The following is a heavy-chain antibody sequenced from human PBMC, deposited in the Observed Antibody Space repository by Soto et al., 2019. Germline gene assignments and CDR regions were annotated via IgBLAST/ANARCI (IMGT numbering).Heavy chain of an antibody. J-gene: IGHJ4*02. D-gene: IGHD3-22*01. Sequence: GGSLRLSCAASGFTFSSYVIHWVRQAPGKGLEWVALISTDGTDKYYPDSVRGRFTISRDNSKNTLYLQMNSLRAEDTAVYYCGKVSTYYYDSTFDFWGQGTLVTVSS. V-gene: IGHV3-30-3*01. CDR2: ISTDGTDK. CDR1: GFTFSSYV. CDR3: GKVSTYYYDSTFDF.